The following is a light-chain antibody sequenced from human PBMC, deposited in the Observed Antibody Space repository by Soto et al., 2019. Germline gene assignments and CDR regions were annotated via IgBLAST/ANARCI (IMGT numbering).Light chain of an antibody. J-gene: IGKJ1*01. CDR1: QNINDW. Sequence: DIQMTQSPSTLSASVGDRVTITCRASQNINDWLAWYQQKPGKAPRLLIYKASSLETGVPSRFSGSGSGTEFTLTISSLQPDDFATYYCQQYNRFSTFGQGTKVDIK. CDR3: QQYNRFST. V-gene: IGKV1-5*03. CDR2: KAS.